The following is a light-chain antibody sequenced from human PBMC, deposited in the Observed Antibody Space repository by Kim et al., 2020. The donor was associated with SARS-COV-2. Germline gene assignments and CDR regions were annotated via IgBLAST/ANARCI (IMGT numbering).Light chain of an antibody. J-gene: IGKJ2*03. V-gene: IGKV2-30*01. Sequence: QPAPIACRSSQSLVDSDGNTFLNWFQQRPGQPPRRLIYKVSNRDSGVPDRFSGSGSGTDFTLKISRVEAEDIAIYYCMQSSHWPRSFGQGTKLEI. CDR3: MQSSHWPRS. CDR1: QSLVDSDGNTF. CDR2: KVS.